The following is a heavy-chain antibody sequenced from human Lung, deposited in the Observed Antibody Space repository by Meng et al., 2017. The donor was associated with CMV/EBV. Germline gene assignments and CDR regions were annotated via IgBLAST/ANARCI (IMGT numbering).Heavy chain of an antibody. CDR1: GFIVSTKY. CDR2: IYSGGST. J-gene: IGHJ4*02. V-gene: IGHV3-66*01. Sequence: EVQLVECGGGLVPPGGSLRLSCEGSGFIVSTKYMNWVRQAPGKGLEWVSVIYSGGSTYYTDSVKGRFTISRDNSKNTLYLQMNSLRTEDTAVYYCARGEVPAIIDYWGQGILVTVSS. CDR3: ARGEVPAIIDY. D-gene: IGHD2-2*01.